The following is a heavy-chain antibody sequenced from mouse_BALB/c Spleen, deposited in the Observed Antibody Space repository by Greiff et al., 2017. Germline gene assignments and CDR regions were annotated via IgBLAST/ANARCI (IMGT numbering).Heavy chain of an antibody. CDR1: GDSITSGY. J-gene: IGHJ3*01. CDR2: ISYSGST. D-gene: IGHD2-4*01. CDR3: ARYPSTMITVFAY. V-gene: IGHV3-8*02. Sequence: VQLKQSGPSLVKPSQTLSLSCSVTGDSITSGYWNWVRKFPGHKLEYMGYISYSGSTYYNPSLKSRISITRDTSKNQYYLQLNSVTTEDAATYYCARYPSTMITVFAYWGQGTLVTVSA.